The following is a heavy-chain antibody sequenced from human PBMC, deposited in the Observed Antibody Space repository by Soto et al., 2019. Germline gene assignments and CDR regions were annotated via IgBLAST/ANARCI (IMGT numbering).Heavy chain of an antibody. V-gene: IGHV1-3*01. J-gene: IGHJ4*02. CDR3: ARAGYSSGWDSYFDF. CDR1: GGTFSSYA. D-gene: IGHD6-19*01. CDR2: INVGNAKT. Sequence: ASVKVSCKASGGTFSSYAISWVRQAPGQRLEWMGWINVGNAKTKYSQRFQGRVTLTRGTSASTAYMELSSLRFEDTALYYCARAGYSSGWDSYFDFWGQGTPVTVSS.